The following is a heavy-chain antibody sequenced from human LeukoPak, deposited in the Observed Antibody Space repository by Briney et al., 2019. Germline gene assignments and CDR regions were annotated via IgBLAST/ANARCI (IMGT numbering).Heavy chain of an antibody. D-gene: IGHD6-19*01. CDR1: GGSISSYY. Sequence: SETLSLTCTVSGGSISSYYWSWIRQPPGKGLEWIGYIYYSGSTNYNPSLKSRVTISVDTSKNQFSLKLSSVTAADTAVYYRARGLSWSGWFDYWGQGTLVTVSS. V-gene: IGHV4-59*01. J-gene: IGHJ4*02. CDR2: IYYSGST. CDR3: ARGLSWSGWFDY.